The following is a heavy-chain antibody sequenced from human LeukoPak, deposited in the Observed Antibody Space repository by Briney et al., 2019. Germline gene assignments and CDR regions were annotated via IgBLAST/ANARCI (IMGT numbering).Heavy chain of an antibody. V-gene: IGHV3-23*01. CDR1: GFTFSSYA. CDR3: AAHSSSWSKGIDY. Sequence: GGSLRLSCAASGFTFSSYAMSWVRQAPGKGLEWVSGISGSGDSTYYADSVKGRFTISRDSSKNTLYLQMNGLRAEDTAVYYCAAHSSSWSKGIDYWGQGTLVTVSS. J-gene: IGHJ4*02. CDR2: ISGSGDST. D-gene: IGHD6-13*01.